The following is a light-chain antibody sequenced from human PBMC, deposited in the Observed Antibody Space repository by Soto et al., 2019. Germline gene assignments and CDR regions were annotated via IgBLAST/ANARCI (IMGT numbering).Light chain of an antibody. V-gene: IGKV3-11*01. Sequence: IVLTQSPATLSLSPGERATLSCRASQSVSNYLVWYQQKPGQAPRLLIYDGSNSATDIPARFSGSGSGTDFTLTISSLEPDDFAVYYCQQRGTWPRTFGQGTKVEIK. J-gene: IGKJ1*01. CDR1: QSVSNY. CDR3: QQRGTWPRT. CDR2: DGS.